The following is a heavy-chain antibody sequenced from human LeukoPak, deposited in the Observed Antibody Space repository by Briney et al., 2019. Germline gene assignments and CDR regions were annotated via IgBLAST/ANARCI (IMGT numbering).Heavy chain of an antibody. J-gene: IGHJ4*02. D-gene: IGHD4-17*01. V-gene: IGHV3-53*01. CDR2: IYSGGST. CDR3: AKDLYGDYNLFDY. Sequence: GGSLRLSCAVSGFTVSSNYMGWVRQAPGKGLEWVSAIYSGGSTYHTDSVKGRFTISRDNSKNILYLQMNSLTVEDTAVYYCAKDLYGDYNLFDYWGQGTLVTVSS. CDR1: GFTVSSNY.